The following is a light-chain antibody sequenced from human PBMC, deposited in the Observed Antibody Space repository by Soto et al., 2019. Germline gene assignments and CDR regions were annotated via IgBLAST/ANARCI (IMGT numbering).Light chain of an antibody. CDR2: GAS. CDR1: QSVSSRN. Sequence: EIVLTQSPGTLSLSPGERATLSCRASQSVSSRNLAWYQQKPGQAPRLLIYGASSRATGIPDRFSGSGSGTDFTLTISRLEPEDFAVYYCHQYDRSPRTFGQGTKVEIK. CDR3: HQYDRSPRT. J-gene: IGKJ1*01. V-gene: IGKV3-20*01.